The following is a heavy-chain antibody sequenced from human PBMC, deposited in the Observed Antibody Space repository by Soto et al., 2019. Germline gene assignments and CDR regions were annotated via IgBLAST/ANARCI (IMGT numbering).Heavy chain of an antibody. Sequence: ASVKVSCKASGYTFTGYYMHWVRQAPGQGLEWMGWINPNSGGTNYAQKFQGWVTMTRDASISTAYMELSRLRSDDTAVYYCARRWSCCCDFDLDALYISGQGTMDIGSS. CDR2: INPNSGGT. CDR3: ARRWSCCCDFDLDALYI. D-gene: IGHD2-15*01. V-gene: IGHV1-2*04. CDR1: GYTFTGYY. J-gene: IGHJ3*02.